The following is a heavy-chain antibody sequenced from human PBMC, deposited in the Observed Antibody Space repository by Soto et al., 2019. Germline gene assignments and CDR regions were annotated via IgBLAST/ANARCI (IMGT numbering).Heavy chain of an antibody. Sequence: GGSLRLSCAASGFTFSSYWMSWVRQAPGKGLEWVANIKQDGSEKYYVDSVKGRFTISRDNAKNSLYLQMNSLRAEDTAVYYCAGPPPHYGSGSYYNWYFDLWGRGTLVTVSS. D-gene: IGHD3-10*01. CDR1: GFTFSSYW. CDR2: IKQDGSEK. CDR3: AGPPPHYGSGSYYNWYFDL. V-gene: IGHV3-7*01. J-gene: IGHJ2*01.